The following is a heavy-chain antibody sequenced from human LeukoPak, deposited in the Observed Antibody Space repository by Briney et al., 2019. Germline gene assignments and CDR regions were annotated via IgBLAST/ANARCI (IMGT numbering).Heavy chain of an antibody. CDR3: VGGAPDWGFDY. D-gene: IGHD7-27*01. V-gene: IGHV1-8*01. CDR1: RYTFSSYD. Sequence: ASVTVSCKASRYTFSSYDINWVRQAAGQGLEWMGWMNPNSGNTGYGQNFQGRVTMTRDTSISTAYMELTSLRSEGTAVYYCVGGAPDWGFDYWGQGTLVIDSS. CDR2: MNPNSGNT. J-gene: IGHJ4*02.